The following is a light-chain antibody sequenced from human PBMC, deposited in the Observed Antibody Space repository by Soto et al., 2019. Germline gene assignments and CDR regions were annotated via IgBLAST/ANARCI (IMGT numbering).Light chain of an antibody. CDR1: QDIGNF. J-gene: IGKJ4*01. Sequence: DIQMTQSPSSLSAFVGDRVTITCRASQDIGNFLAWYQQKPGKVPKLLIYAASTLQSGVPSRFSGSGSGTYFTLTISSLQPEDVATYYCQKCKVAPFTLGGGTTVDTK. CDR3: QKCKVAPFT. V-gene: IGKV1-27*01. CDR2: AAS.